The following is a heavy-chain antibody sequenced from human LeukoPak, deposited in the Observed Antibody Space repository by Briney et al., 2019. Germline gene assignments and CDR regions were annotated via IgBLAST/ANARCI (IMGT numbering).Heavy chain of an antibody. Sequence: PGGSLRLSCAASGFTFSSYEMNWVRQAPGKGLEWGSYISSSGSTIYYADSVKGRFPYHRNNAKNSLYLQMNRLRADDTVVYYCVNPYYISSGSLTWGQGTLVTVSS. J-gene: IGHJ5*02. CDR2: ISSSGSTI. D-gene: IGHD3-10*01. V-gene: IGHV3-48*03. CDR1: GFTFSSYE. CDR3: VNPYYISSGSLT.